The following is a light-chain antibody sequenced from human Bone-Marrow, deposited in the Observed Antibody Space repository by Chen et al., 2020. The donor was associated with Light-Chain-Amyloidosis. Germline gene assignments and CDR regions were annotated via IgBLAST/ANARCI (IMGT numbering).Light chain of an antibody. J-gene: IGLJ3*02. V-gene: IGLV6-57*01. CDR3: QSXXGSSQGV. CDR1: SGSISTNY. CDR2: EDE. Sequence: NFMLTXXXSGXXSPGXTVIISGTRRSGSISTNYEQCYRLSPVRSTTTVIDEDEQRPSGVPDXXXGSIXRSSNSASLTISGLXTEDXADYYCQSXXGSSQGVFGGGTKLTVL.